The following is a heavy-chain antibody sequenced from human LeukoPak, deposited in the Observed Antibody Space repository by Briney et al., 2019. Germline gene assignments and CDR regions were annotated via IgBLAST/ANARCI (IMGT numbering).Heavy chain of an antibody. Sequence: GGSLRLSCAASGFTFSSYAMSWVRQAPGKGLEWVSAISGSGGSTYYADSVKGRFTISRDNSKNTLYLQMNSLRAEDTAVYYCAKEWSGSYYDSSGYYSAFDIWGQGTMVTVSS. J-gene: IGHJ3*02. V-gene: IGHV3-23*01. CDR1: GFTFSSYA. D-gene: IGHD3-22*01. CDR2: ISGSGGST. CDR3: AKEWSGSYYDSSGYYSAFDI.